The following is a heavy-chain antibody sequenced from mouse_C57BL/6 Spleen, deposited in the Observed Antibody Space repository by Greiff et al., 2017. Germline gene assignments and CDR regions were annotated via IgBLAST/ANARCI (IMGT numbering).Heavy chain of an antibody. D-gene: IGHD2-2*01. CDR2: IDPSDSYT. J-gene: IGHJ4*01. Sequence: QVQLQQPGAELVKPGASVKLSCKASGYTFTSYWMQWVKQRPGQGLEWIGEIDPSDSYTNYNQKFKGKATLTVDTSSSTAYMQLSSLTSEDSAVYYCARKGGYYDAMDDWGQGTSVTVSS. CDR1: GYTFTSYW. CDR3: ARKGGYYDAMDD. V-gene: IGHV1-50*01.